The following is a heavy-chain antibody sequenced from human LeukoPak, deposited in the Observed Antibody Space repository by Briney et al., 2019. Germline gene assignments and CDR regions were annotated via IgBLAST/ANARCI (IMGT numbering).Heavy chain of an antibody. CDR2: ISGSGGST. V-gene: IGHV3-23*01. CDR3: AKPDTAMVRGFDY. CDR1: GFTFSSYA. Sequence: GGSLRLSCAASGFTFSSYAMSWVRQAPGKGLEWVSAISGSGGSTYYADSVKGRFTISRDNSKNTLYLQLNSLRAEDTAVYYCAKPDTAMVRGFDYWGQGTLVTVSS. D-gene: IGHD5-18*01. J-gene: IGHJ4*02.